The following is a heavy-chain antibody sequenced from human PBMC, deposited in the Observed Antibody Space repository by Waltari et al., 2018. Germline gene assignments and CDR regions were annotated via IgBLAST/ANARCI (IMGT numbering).Heavy chain of an antibody. D-gene: IGHD7-27*01. CDR3: TTLDAPWGG. J-gene: IGHJ4*01. Sequence: EVQMVESGGGSVKPGDSLRLSCVASGFPFPPAWRTWVRQAPGKGLEWVGRIKSQNDGAITDFAASVRGRFSISRDDSQNMVFLQMNSLRSEDTAVYYCTTLDAPWGGWGHGTLVTVSS. CDR2: IKSQNDGAIT. V-gene: IGHV3-15*01. CDR1: GFPFPPAW.